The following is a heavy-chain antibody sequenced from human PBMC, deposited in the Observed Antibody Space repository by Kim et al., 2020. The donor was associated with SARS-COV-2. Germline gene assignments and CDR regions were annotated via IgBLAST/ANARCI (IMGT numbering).Heavy chain of an antibody. D-gene: IGHD1-20*01. Sequence: ASVKVSCKASGYTFTGYYMHWVRQAPGQGLEWMGWINPNSGGTNYAQKFQGRVTMTRDTSISTAYMELSRLRSDDTAVYYCARGVGITGLDWFDPWGQGTLVTVSS. CDR2: INPNSGGT. J-gene: IGHJ5*02. CDR1: GYTFTGYY. CDR3: ARGVGITGLDWFDP. V-gene: IGHV1-2*02.